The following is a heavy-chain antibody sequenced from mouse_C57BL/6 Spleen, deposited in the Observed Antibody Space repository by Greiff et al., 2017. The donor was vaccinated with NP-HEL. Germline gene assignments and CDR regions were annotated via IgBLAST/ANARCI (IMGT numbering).Heavy chain of an antibody. CDR1: GYTFTSYG. Sequence: VKLQQSGAELARPGASVKLSCKASGYTFTSYGISWVKQRTGQGLEWIGEIYPRSGNTYYNEKFKGKATLTADKSSSTAYMELRSLTSEDSAVYFCAREGAITTVVAYYFDYWGQGTTLTVSS. CDR3: AREGAITTVVAYYFDY. V-gene: IGHV1-81*01. D-gene: IGHD1-1*01. J-gene: IGHJ2*01. CDR2: IYPRSGNT.